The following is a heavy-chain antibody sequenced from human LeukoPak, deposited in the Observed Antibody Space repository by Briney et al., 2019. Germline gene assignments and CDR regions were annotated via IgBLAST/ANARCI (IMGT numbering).Heavy chain of an antibody. CDR2: IRYDGSNK. Sequence: GRSLRLSCAASGFTFSSYGMHWVRQAPGKGLEGVAYIRYDGSNKLYADSVKGRFHISRDNSKNTLYLQMNSLRAEDTAVYYCAKAIYYGAYYFDYWGQGTLVTVSS. D-gene: IGHD3-22*01. J-gene: IGHJ4*02. V-gene: IGHV3-30*02. CDR1: GFTFSSYG. CDR3: AKAIYYGAYYFDY.